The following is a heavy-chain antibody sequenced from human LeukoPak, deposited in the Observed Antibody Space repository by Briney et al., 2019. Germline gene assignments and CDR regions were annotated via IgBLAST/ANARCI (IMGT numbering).Heavy chain of an antibody. CDR1: GFTFSSYD. Sequence: PGGSLRLSCAASGFTFSSYDMHWVRQATGKGLEWDSAIGTAGDTYYPGSVKGRFTISRENAKNSLYLQMNSLRAGDTAVYYCARADGDGYNFGFDYWGQGTLVTVSS. D-gene: IGHD5-24*01. CDR2: IGTAGDT. CDR3: ARADGDGYNFGFDY. J-gene: IGHJ4*02. V-gene: IGHV3-13*01.